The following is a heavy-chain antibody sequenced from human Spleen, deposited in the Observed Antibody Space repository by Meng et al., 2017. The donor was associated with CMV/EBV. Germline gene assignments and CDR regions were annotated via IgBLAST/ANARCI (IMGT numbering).Heavy chain of an antibody. CDR1: GYTFTGYY. J-gene: IGHJ6*02. D-gene: IGHD6-6*01. CDR2: INPNSGGT. Sequence: ASVKVSCKASGYTFTGYYMHWVRQAPGQGLEWMGWINPNSGGTNYAQKFQGRVTMTRDTPISTAYMELSRLRSDDTAVYYCARDGLGGYSSSSGDYGMDVWGQGTTVTVSS. V-gene: IGHV1-2*02. CDR3: ARDGLGGYSSSSGDYGMDV.